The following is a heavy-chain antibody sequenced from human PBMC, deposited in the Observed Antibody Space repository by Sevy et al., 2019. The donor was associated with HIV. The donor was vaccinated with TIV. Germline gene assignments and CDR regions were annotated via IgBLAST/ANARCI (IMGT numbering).Heavy chain of an antibody. CDR2: IKSKTDGGTT. D-gene: IGHD3-3*01. V-gene: IGHV3-15*01. CDR3: TTDLYYDFWNGRGNWFDP. J-gene: IGHJ5*02. CDR1: GFTFSNAW. Sequence: GGSLRLSCAASGFTFSNAWMSWVRQAPGKGLEWVGRIKSKTDGGTTDYAAPVKGRFTISRDDSKNTLYLQMNSLKTEDTAVYYCTTDLYYDFWNGRGNWFDPWGQGTLVTVSS.